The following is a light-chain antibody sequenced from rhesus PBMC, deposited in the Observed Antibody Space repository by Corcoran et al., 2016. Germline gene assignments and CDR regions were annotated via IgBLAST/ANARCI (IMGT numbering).Light chain of an antibody. Sequence: DIQMTQSPSSLSASVGDTVTISCRASQRVMNWLAWYQQKPRKAPKLLIYRASQLQSGVPSRFSGGGAGTDFTLTISSLQSEDFATYFCQQYIRGPLTFGGGTKVDLK. J-gene: IGKJ4*01. CDR3: QQYIRGPLT. CDR1: QRVMNW. V-gene: IGKV1-22*01. CDR2: RAS.